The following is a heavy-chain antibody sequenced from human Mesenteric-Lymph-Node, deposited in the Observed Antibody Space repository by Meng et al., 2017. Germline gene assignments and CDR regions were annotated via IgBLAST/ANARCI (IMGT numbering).Heavy chain of an antibody. D-gene: IGHD4-23*01. CDR3: ARDPEGVTTVVTRDFDY. V-gene: IGHV3-66*01. CDR1: GFTVSSNY. CDR2: IYSGGST. J-gene: IGHJ4*02. Sequence: GESLKISCAASGFTVSSNYMSWVRQAPGKGLEWVSVIYSGGSTYYADSVKGRFTISRDNSRNTLYLQMNSLRAEDTAVYYCARDPEGVTTVVTRDFDYWGQGTLVTVSS.